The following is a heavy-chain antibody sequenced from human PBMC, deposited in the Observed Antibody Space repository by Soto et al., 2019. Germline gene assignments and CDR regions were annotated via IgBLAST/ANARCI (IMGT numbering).Heavy chain of an antibody. CDR1: GFTFSSYW. CDR3: ADSGSYTDV. Sequence: EVQLVESGGGLVQPGGSLRLSWAASGFTFSSYWMTWVRQAPGKGLEWVANIKEDGSEKYYVDSVKGRFTISRDNAKNSVYLQMNSLRAEDTAVYYCADSGSYTDVWGKGTTVTVSS. V-gene: IGHV3-7*01. J-gene: IGHJ6*03. CDR2: IKEDGSEK. D-gene: IGHD5-12*01.